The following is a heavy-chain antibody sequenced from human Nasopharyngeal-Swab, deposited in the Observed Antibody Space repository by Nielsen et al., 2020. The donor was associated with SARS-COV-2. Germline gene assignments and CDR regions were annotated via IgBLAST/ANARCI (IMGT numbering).Heavy chain of an antibody. D-gene: IGHD3-10*01. Sequence: SLKISCAASGFTFDDYAMHWVRQAPGKGPEWVSGISWNSGSIGYADSVKGRFTISRDNAKNSLYLQMNSLRAEDTALYYCAKDISRYGSGSYFDYWGQGTLVTVSS. CDR3: AKDISRYGSGSYFDY. V-gene: IGHV3-9*01. CDR2: ISWNSGSI. CDR1: GFTFDDYA. J-gene: IGHJ4*02.